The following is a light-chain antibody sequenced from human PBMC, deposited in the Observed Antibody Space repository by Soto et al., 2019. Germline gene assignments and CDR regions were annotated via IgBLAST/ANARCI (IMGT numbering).Light chain of an antibody. CDR1: QSVSSN. Sequence: EILMTQSPATLFVSPGERATLSCRASQSVSSNLAWYQQKVGQAPRLLIYGASIRATGIPARFSGSGSGTEFTLTISSLQSEDFAVYFCQQYNNWPPLTFGGGTKVEIK. J-gene: IGKJ4*01. CDR3: QQYNNWPPLT. CDR2: GAS. V-gene: IGKV3D-15*01.